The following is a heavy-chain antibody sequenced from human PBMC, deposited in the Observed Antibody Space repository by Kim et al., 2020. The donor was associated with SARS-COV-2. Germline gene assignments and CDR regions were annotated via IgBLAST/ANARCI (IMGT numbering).Heavy chain of an antibody. D-gene: IGHD2-2*01. V-gene: IGHV1-18*01. CDR1: GYTFSSYR. J-gene: IGHJ4*02. CDR3: ARDDCRSTSCYAH. CDR2: ISAYNGNT. Sequence: ASEKVSCKASGYTFSSYRIIWVRQAPGQGLEWMGWISAYNGNTNYAQKFQGRVTMTTDTSTSTPYMELRSLISDDTAVYYCARDDCRSTSCYAHWGQGTL.